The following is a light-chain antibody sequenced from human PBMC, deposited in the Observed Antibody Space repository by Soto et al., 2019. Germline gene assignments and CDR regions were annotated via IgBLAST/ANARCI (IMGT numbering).Light chain of an antibody. Sequence: DTQMTQSPPSLSASLGDSVTITCRASEPITDFLNWYQLKPGKAPRLLIYSASNVQPGVPSRFSGSGYGTDFTLALSVLQHEDSATCYSKQTLRPFGTFGAGTKVEV. J-gene: IGKJ4*01. CDR1: EPITDF. CDR2: SAS. V-gene: IGKV1-39*01. CDR3: KQTLRPFGT.